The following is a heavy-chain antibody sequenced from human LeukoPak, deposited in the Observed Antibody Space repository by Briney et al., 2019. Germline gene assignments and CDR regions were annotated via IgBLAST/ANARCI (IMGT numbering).Heavy chain of an antibody. J-gene: IGHJ4*02. CDR2: INPNSGGT. CDR3: ARDVGPPYSGSFDY. Sequence: GASVKVSCKASGYTFTGYYMHWVRQAPGQGLEWMGWINPNSGGTNYAQKFQGRATMTRDTSISTAYMELSRLRSDDTAVYYCARDVGPPYSGSFDYWGQGTLVTVSS. CDR1: GYTFTGYY. D-gene: IGHD1-26*01. V-gene: IGHV1-2*02.